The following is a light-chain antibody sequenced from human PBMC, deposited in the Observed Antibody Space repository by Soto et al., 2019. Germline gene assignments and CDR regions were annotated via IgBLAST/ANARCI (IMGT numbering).Light chain of an antibody. CDR1: SSNIGAGYD. V-gene: IGLV1-40*01. Sequence: QLVLTQPPSVSGAPGQRVTISCTGSSSNIGAGYDVHWYQQLPGTAPKLLIYGNSNRPSGVPDRFSGSKSGNTASLTISGLQAEDEADYYCCSYAGSYTHVFGTGTKLTVL. J-gene: IGLJ1*01. CDR3: CSYAGSYTHV. CDR2: GNS.